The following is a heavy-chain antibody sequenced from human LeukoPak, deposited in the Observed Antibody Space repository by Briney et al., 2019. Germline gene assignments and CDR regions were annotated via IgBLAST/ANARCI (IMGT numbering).Heavy chain of an antibody. D-gene: IGHD5-18*01. CDR1: GFTFSSYW. CDR2: INSDGSST. CDR3: ARGRRTAMNFDY. V-gene: IGHV3-74*01. J-gene: IGHJ4*02. Sequence: GGSLRLSCAASGFTFSSYWMHWVRHAPGKGLLWVSRINSDGSSTSYADSVKGRFTISRDNAKNTLYLQMNSLRAEDTAVYYCARGRRTAMNFDYWGQGTLVTVSS.